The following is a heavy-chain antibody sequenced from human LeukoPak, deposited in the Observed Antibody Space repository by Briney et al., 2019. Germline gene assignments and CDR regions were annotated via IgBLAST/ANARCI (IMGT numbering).Heavy chain of an antibody. J-gene: IGHJ4*02. Sequence: GSLRLSCAASGFTFSSYSMNWVRQAPGKGLEWVSYISSSSSTIYYADSVKGRFTISRDNAKNSLYLQMNSLRAEDTAVYYCARAAEAGYGIFDYWGQGTLVTVSS. CDR3: ARAAEAGYGIFDY. D-gene: IGHD6-13*01. CDR2: ISSSSSTI. V-gene: IGHV3-48*01. CDR1: GFTFSSYS.